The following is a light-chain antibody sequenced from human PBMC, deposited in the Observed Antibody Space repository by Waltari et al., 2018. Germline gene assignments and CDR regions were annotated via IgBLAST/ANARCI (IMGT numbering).Light chain of an antibody. V-gene: IGLV6-57*03. CDR1: GGGFASNY. Sequence: FMLTQPHSVSESPGKTVTIPCPRSGGGFASNYVRGYQQRPGSAPTPVIYEDNQRPSGVPERFSGSIDSSSNSASLTISGLKTEDEADYYCQSYDSNHRDVVFGGGTKLTVL. J-gene: IGLJ2*01. CDR2: EDN. CDR3: QSYDSNHRDVV.